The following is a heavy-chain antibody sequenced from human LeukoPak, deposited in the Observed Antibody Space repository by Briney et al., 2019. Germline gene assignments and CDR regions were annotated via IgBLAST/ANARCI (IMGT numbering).Heavy chain of an antibody. CDR1: GASISSYY. CDR2: IYSTGST. Sequence: PSETLSLTCTVSGASISSYYWSWIRQPPGKGLEWIGYIYSTGSTNYNPSLKSRVTISVDTSKNQFSLKLSSVTAADTAVYYCARDGPLLTGTAAFDIWGQGTMVTVSS. V-gene: IGHV4-59*01. J-gene: IGHJ3*02. D-gene: IGHD1-7*01. CDR3: ARDGPLLTGTAAFDI.